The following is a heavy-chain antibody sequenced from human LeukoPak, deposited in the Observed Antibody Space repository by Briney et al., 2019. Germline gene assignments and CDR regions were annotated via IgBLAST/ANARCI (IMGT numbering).Heavy chain of an antibody. CDR2: IIPIVGTA. V-gene: IGHV1-69*01. Sequence: ASVKVSCKASGGTFISYAISWVRQAPGQGLEWMGGIIPIVGTANYAQKFQGRVTITADESTSTAYMELSSLGSEDTAVYYCARGGYSYGLAKYFQHWGQGTLVTVSS. D-gene: IGHD5-18*01. CDR1: GGTFISYA. CDR3: ARGGYSYGLAKYFQH. J-gene: IGHJ1*01.